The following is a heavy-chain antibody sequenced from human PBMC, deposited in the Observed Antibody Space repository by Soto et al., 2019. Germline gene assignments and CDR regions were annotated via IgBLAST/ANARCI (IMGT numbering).Heavy chain of an antibody. J-gene: IGHJ5*02. CDR2: IFYLGSS. CDR1: GDSIISSDFY. CDR3: ARHSLALRKNNWFNP. Sequence: SETLSLTCTVSGDSIISSDFYWGWVRQPPGKGLEWIGSIFYLGSSYYNPSLKSRVTMSVDTSKNQFSLRLRSVTAADTALYFCARHSLALRKNNWFNPWGQGIMVTVSS. V-gene: IGHV4-39*01. D-gene: IGHD3-3*02.